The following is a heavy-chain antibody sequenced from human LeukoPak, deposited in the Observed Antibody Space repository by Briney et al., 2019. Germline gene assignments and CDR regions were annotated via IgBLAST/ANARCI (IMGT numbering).Heavy chain of an antibody. D-gene: IGHD2-15*01. CDR2: IYYSGST. CDR3: ARHVGEGYCSGGSCYIPGHMDV. Sequence: SETLSLTCTVSGGSISSSSYYWGWIRQPPGKGLEWIGSIYYSGSTYYNPSLKSRVTISVDTSKNQFSLKLSSVTAADTAVYYCARHVGEGYCSGGSCYIPGHMDVWGKGTTVTISS. J-gene: IGHJ6*03. V-gene: IGHV4-39*01. CDR1: GGSISSSSYY.